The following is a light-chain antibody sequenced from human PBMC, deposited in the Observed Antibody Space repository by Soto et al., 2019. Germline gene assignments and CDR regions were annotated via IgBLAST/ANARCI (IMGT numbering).Light chain of an antibody. CDR1: NSDVGIYNL. CDR2: EGS. V-gene: IGLV2-23*01. Sequence: QSALTQPASVSGSPGQSITISCTGTNSDVGIYNLVSWYQQHPGKAPKLMIYEGSKRPSGVSNRFSGSKSGNTASLTVSGLQAEDEADYYCCSYAGTTTVFGGGTKLTVL. CDR3: CSYAGTTTV. J-gene: IGLJ3*02.